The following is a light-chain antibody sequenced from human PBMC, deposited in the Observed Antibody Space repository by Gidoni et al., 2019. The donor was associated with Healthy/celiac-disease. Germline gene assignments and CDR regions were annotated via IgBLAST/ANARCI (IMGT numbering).Light chain of an antibody. CDR1: QSISSY. CDR2: AAS. J-gene: IGKJ1*01. Sequence: DIQRTKSPSSLSASVGDRVTITCRASQSISSYLNWYQQKPGKAPKLLIYAASSLQSGVPSRFSGSGSGTDFTLTISSLQPEDFATYYCQQSYSTPPRWTFGQGTKVEIK. V-gene: IGKV1-39*01. CDR3: QQSYSTPPRWT.